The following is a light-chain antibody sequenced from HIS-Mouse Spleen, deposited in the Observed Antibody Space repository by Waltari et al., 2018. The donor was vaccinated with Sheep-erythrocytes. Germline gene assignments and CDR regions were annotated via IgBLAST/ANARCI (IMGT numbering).Light chain of an antibody. J-gene: IGLJ1*01. CDR2: DVS. CDR1: SSDVGGYNY. CDR3: CSYAGSYNHV. Sequence: QSALTQPRSVSGSPGQSVTISCTGTSSDVGGYNYVSWYQQHPGKAPKLMLYDVSTRPSGVTVRFSGSKSGNTASLTISGLQAEDEADYYCCSYAGSYNHVFATGTKVTVL. V-gene: IGLV2-11*01.